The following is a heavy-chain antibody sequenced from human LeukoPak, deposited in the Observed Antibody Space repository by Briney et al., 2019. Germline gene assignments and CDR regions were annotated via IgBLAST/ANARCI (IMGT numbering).Heavy chain of an antibody. Sequence: PGGSLRLSCAASGFTFKSYSIHWVRQAPGKGLEWVAFFLSDGGNKHYADSVKGRFTISVDNSKNTLYLQMNSLRTEDTAVYYCARDPERSRLDWLGKFDYWGQGTLVTVSS. CDR1: GFTFKSYS. CDR3: ARDPERSRLDWLGKFDY. J-gene: IGHJ4*02. V-gene: IGHV3-30*04. D-gene: IGHD3/OR15-3a*01. CDR2: FLSDGGNK.